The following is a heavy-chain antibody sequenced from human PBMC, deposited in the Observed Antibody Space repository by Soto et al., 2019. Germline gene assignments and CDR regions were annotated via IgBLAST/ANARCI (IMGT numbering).Heavy chain of an antibody. CDR3: ANDFWSEYR. J-gene: IGHJ4*02. Sequence: GGSLRLSCVASGFTFSTYEMNWVRQAPGRGLEWISYISGSSSMIYYTDSVKGRFTISRDNAKNSLYLQMNSLRAEDTAVYYCANDFWSEYRWGQGTLVTVSS. V-gene: IGHV3-48*03. CDR1: GFTFSTYE. CDR2: ISGSSSMI. D-gene: IGHD3-3*01.